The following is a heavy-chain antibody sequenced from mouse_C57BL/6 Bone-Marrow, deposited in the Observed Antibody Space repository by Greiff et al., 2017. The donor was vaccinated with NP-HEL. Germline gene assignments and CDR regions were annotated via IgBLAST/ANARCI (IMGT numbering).Heavy chain of an antibody. CDR3: ARNGLAAQCPFAY. V-gene: IGHV1-82*01. J-gene: IGHJ3*01. Sequence: VKLMESGPELVKPGASVKISCKASGYAFSSSWMNWVKQRPGKGLEWIGRIYPGDGDTNYNGKFKGKATLTADKSSSTAYMQLSSLTSEDSAVYFCARNGLAAQCPFAYWGQGTLVTVSA. CDR2: IYPGDGDT. CDR1: GYAFSSSW. D-gene: IGHD3-2*02.